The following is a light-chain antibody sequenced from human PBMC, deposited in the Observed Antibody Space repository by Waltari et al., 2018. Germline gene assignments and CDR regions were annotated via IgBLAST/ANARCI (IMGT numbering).Light chain of an antibody. V-gene: IGKV3-15*01. CDR3: QQYNNWPPTWT. Sequence: EIVMTQSPATLSVSPGERVTLSCRARQSVSSNLAWYQQKPGQAPRLLIYGASTRATGIPARFSGSGSGTEFTLTISSMQSEDFAVYYCQQYNNWPPTWTFGQGTKVEIK. CDR1: QSVSSN. CDR2: GAS. J-gene: IGKJ1*01.